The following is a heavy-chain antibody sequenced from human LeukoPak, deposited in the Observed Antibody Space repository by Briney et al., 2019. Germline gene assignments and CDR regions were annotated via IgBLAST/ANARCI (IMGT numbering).Heavy chain of an antibody. J-gene: IGHJ3*02. CDR1: GGSISSSGYY. CDR2: IYNSGNT. CDR3: ARAGRWRGYDI. Sequence: SETLSLTCTVSGGSISSSGYYWGWIRQPPGKGLEWIGSIYNSGNTHYNASLKSRVTISVDTSKSQFSLKLSSVTAADTAVYYCARAGRWRGYDIWGQGTMVTVSS. D-gene: IGHD3-10*01. V-gene: IGHV4-39*01.